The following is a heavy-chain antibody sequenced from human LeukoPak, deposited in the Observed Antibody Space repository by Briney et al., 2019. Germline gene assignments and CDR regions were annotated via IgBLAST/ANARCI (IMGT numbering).Heavy chain of an antibody. Sequence: SETLSLTCAVYGGSFSGYYWSWIRQPPGKGLECIGEINHSGSTNYNPSLKSRVTISVDTSKNQFSLNLTSVTAADTAVYYCARMPKPRTCYYDSSGYNPHFDSWGQGTLVTVSS. CDR1: GGSFSGYY. CDR3: ARMPKPRTCYYDSSGYNPHFDS. D-gene: IGHD3-22*01. J-gene: IGHJ4*02. CDR2: INHSGST. V-gene: IGHV4-34*01.